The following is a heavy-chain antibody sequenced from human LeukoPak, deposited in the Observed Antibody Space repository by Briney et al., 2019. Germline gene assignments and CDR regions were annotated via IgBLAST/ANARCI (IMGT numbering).Heavy chain of an antibody. D-gene: IGHD3-9*01. V-gene: IGHV3-30-3*01. J-gene: IGHJ4*02. CDR2: ISYDGSNK. Sequence: GRSLRLSCAASGFTFSSYAMHWVRQAPGKGLEWVAVISYDGSNKYYADSVKGRFTISRDNSKNTLYLQMNSLRAEDTAVYYCAKDERYYQTIDYWGQGTLVTVSS. CDR1: GFTFSSYA. CDR3: AKDERYYQTIDY.